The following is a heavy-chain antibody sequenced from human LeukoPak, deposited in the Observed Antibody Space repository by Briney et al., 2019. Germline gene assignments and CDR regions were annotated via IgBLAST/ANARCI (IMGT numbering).Heavy chain of an antibody. D-gene: IGHD3-10*01. Sequence: SETLSLTCTVSGGSIRSSYYYWGWIRQPPGKGLEGIVSIYDSGSTYDNPSLKSRVTISVDTPKKQFSLKLNSVTDADTAVYYSARHYGPGRQGTLVTVPS. CDR2: IYDSGST. CDR1: GGSIRSSYYY. CDR3: ARHYGP. V-gene: IGHV4-39*01. J-gene: IGHJ5*02.